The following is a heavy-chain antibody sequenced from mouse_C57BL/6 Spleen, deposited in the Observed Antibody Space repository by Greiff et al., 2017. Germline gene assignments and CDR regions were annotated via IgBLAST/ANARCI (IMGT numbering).Heavy chain of an antibody. CDR2: IYPGDGDT. V-gene: IGHV1-80*01. CDR1: GYAFSSYW. Sequence: QVQLQQSGAELVKPGASVKISCKASGYAFSSYWMNWVKQRPGKGLEWIGQIYPGDGDTNYNGKVKGKATLSADKSSSTAYMQISSLTSEDSAVYFCARSTAANYAMDYWGQGTSVTVSS. D-gene: IGHD6-1*01. J-gene: IGHJ4*01. CDR3: ARSTAANYAMDY.